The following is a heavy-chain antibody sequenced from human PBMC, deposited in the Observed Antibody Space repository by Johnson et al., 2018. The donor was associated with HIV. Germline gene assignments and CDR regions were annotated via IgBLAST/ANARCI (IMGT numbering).Heavy chain of an antibody. V-gene: IGHV3-66*01. J-gene: IGHJ3*02. D-gene: IGHD3-10*01. CDR1: GFTVSSNY. CDR2: IYSGGIT. CDR3: ARAPGFSRAFDI. Sequence: VQLVESGGGVVQPGGSLRLSCAASGFTVSSNYMSWVRQAPGKGLEWVSLIYSGGITYYADSVKGRFTISRDDSKNTLYLQMNRLTAEDTAVYYCARAPGFSRAFDIWGQGTMVTVSS.